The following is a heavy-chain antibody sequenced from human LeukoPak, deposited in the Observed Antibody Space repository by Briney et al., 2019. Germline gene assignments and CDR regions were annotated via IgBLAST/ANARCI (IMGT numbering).Heavy chain of an antibody. D-gene: IGHD1-1*01. CDR3: ARDGPWKSDY. CDR2: ICSGGNI. V-gene: IGHV4-39*02. J-gene: IGHJ4*02. Sequence: WVRQAPGKGLEWIGSICSGGNICSNPSLESRVTISVDSSRSHFFLQLTSVTAADTAVYFCARDGPWKSDYWGQGTLVTVSS.